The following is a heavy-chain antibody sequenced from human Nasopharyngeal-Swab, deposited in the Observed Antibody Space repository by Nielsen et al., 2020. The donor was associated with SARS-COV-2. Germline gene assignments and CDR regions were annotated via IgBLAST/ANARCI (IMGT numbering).Heavy chain of an antibody. Sequence: GGPLTLSCAASGFTFSSYWMSWVRQAPGKGLEWVANIKQDGSEKYYVDSVKGRFTISRDNAKNSLYLQMNSLRAEDTAVYYCARSQGERRAGAFDIWGQGTMVTVSS. CDR2: IKQDGSEK. D-gene: IGHD1-1*01. CDR1: GFTFSSYW. J-gene: IGHJ3*02. V-gene: IGHV3-7*01. CDR3: ARSQGERRAGAFDI.